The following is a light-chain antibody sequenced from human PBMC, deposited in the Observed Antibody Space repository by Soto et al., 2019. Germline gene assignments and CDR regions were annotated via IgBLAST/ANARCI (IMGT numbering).Light chain of an antibody. CDR3: SSYAGSSNV. V-gene: IGLV2-8*01. CDR1: SSDVGGYNY. CDR2: EVN. Sequence: QSALTQPPSASGSPGQSVAISCTGTSSDVGGYNYVSWYQQHPGKAPKLMIYEVNKRPSGVPDRFSGSKSGNTASLTVSGLQAEDEADYYCSSYAGSSNVFGTGTKAPVL. J-gene: IGLJ1*01.